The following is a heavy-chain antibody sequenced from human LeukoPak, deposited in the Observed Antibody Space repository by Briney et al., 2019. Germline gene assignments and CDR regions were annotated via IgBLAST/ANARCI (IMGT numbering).Heavy chain of an antibody. Sequence: GGSLRLSCAASGFTFSSYAMHWVRQAPGKGLEWVAVISYDGSNKYYADSVKGRFTISRDNSKNTLYLQMNSLRAEDTAVYYCARDGSGRELLASYGMDVWGQGTTVTVSS. CDR3: ARDGSGRELLASYGMDV. J-gene: IGHJ6*02. D-gene: IGHD1-26*01. CDR2: ISYDGSNK. CDR1: GFTFSSYA. V-gene: IGHV3-30-3*01.